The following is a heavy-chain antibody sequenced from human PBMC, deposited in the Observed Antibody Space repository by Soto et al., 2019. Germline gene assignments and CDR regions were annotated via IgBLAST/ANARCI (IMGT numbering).Heavy chain of an antibody. V-gene: IGHV1-69*13. CDR1: GGTFSSYA. CDR3: ARGNRGYSYGCIDY. J-gene: IGHJ4*02. D-gene: IGHD5-18*01. Sequence: SVKVSCKASGGTFSSYAISWVRQAPGQGLEWMGGIIPIFGTANYAQKFQGRVTITADESTSTAYMELSSLRSEDTAAYYCARGNRGYSYGCIDYWGQGTLVTVSS. CDR2: IIPIFGTA.